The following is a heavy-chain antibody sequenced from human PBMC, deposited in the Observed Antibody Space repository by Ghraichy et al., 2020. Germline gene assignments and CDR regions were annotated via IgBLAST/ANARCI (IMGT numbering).Heavy chain of an antibody. CDR2: ISHSGST. V-gene: IGHV4-34*01. Sequence: SETLSLTCAVYGGSFSGYYWHWIRQRPGTRLEWIWEISHSGSTDSNPSLRSRVTISVDMAKTEFSLRLNAVTAADTAVYYCSSGNPTMNDYFDSWGQGTLVTVSS. J-gene: IGHJ4*02. CDR3: SSGNPTMNDYFDS. D-gene: IGHD1-1*01. CDR1: GGSFSGYY.